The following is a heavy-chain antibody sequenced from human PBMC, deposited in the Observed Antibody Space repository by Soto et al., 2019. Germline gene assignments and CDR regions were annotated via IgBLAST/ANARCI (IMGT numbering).Heavy chain of an antibody. CDR2: IIASGVNT. CDR1: GVTFSRDA. Sequence: GGALRLSWGGSGVTFSRDAMSWGRQAPGKGLEWGSAIIASGVNTYYADSVKGRFTISRDNSKNTLYLQMNSLRAEDTAVYYCAKMRDVRQGFDPWGQGTLVTVSS. V-gene: IGHV3-23*01. CDR3: AKMRDVRQGFDP. J-gene: IGHJ5*02.